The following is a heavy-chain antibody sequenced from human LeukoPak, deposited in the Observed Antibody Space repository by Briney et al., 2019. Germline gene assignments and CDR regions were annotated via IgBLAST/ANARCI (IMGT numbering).Heavy chain of an antibody. CDR3: ASRDTAMVAFDY. Sequence: GGSLRLSCAASGFTFSSYAMSWVRQAPGKGLEWVSAISGSGGSTYYADSVKGRFTISRDNFKNTLYLQMNSLRAEDTAVYYCASRDTAMVAFDYWGQGTLVTVSS. V-gene: IGHV3-23*01. D-gene: IGHD5-18*01. J-gene: IGHJ4*02. CDR2: ISGSGGST. CDR1: GFTFSSYA.